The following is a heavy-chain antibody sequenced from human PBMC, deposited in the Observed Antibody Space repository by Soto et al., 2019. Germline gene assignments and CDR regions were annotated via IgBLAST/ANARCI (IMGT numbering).Heavy chain of an antibody. CDR3: AKDAATPAGADY. CDR1: GFTFSSYG. Sequence: GGSLRLSCAASGFTFSSYGMHWVRQAPGKGLEWVAVISYDGSNKYYADSVKGRFTISRDNSKNTLYLQMNSLRAEDTAVYYCAKDAATPAGADYWGQGTLVTVSS. V-gene: IGHV3-30*18. J-gene: IGHJ4*02. D-gene: IGHD6-19*01. CDR2: ISYDGSNK.